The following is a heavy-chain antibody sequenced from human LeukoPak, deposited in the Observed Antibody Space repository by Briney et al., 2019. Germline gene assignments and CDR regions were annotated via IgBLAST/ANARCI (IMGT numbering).Heavy chain of an antibody. Sequence: GGSLRLSCAASGFTFSSYAMSWVRQAPGKGLEWVSAISGSGGSTYYADSVKGWFTISRDNSKNTLYLQMNSLRAEDTAVYYCAKAVVPAAIKSWFDPWGQGTLVTVSS. CDR1: GFTFSSYA. CDR2: ISGSGGST. D-gene: IGHD2-2*02. J-gene: IGHJ5*02. CDR3: AKAVVPAAIKSWFDP. V-gene: IGHV3-23*01.